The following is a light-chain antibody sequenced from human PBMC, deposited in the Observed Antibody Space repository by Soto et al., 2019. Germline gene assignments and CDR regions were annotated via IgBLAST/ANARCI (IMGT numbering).Light chain of an antibody. CDR2: GAS. CDR1: QSVSSN. J-gene: IGKJ3*01. V-gene: IGKV3-15*01. CDR3: QQYNNWPPIFT. Sequence: TQSPSSLSASVGDRVTITCRASQSVSSNLAWYQQKPGQAPRLLIYGASTRATGIPARFSGSGSGTEFTLTISSLQSEDFAVYYCQQYNNWPPIFTFGPGTKVDIK.